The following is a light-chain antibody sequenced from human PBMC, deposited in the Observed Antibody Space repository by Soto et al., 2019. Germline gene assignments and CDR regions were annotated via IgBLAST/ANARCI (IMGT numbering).Light chain of an antibody. J-gene: IGKJ3*01. CDR3: QQLYSYPRT. CDR2: AAS. CDR1: QDVSSY. V-gene: IGKV1-9*01. Sequence: DIQLAQSPSSLSGSVGDRVTITGRASQDVSSYLAWSQQKPGKAPKLLIYAASTLQSGVPSRFSGSGSGTDFSLTISSLQPEDFASYYCQQLYSYPRTFGPGTNVDIK.